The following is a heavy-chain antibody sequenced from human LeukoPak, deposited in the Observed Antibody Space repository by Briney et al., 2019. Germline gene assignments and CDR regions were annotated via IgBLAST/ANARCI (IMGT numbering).Heavy chain of an antibody. CDR1: GYTLTELS. J-gene: IGHJ4*02. CDR2: ISAYNGNT. CDR3: ARDGDPDTSGWPEY. V-gene: IGHV1-18*01. Sequence: ASVKVSCKVSGYTLTELSMHWVRQAPGQGLEWMGWISAYNGNTNYEQNFQGRVTMTTDPSTSTAYMELRSLRSDDTAIYYCARDGDPDTSGWPEYWGQGTLVTVSS. D-gene: IGHD6-19*01.